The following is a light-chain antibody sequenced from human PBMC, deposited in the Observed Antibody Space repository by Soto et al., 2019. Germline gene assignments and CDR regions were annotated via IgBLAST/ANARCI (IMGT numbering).Light chain of an antibody. V-gene: IGKV1-33*01. J-gene: IGKJ2*01. Sequence: DIQMTLYTSSLSASVGDRVPITCQASQDISNYLNWYQQKPGKAPKLLIYDASNLETGVPSRFSGSGSGTDFTFTISSLQPEDIATYYCQQYDNLPPLYTFGQGTKLEIK. CDR2: DAS. CDR1: QDISNY. CDR3: QQYDNLPPLYT.